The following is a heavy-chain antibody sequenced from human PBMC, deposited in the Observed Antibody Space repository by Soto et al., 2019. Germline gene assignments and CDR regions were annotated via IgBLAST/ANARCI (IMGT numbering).Heavy chain of an antibody. CDR2: INPSRGST. CDR3: ARGLWAVAGTGGDY. Sequence: APMKVSCQASGYPFTSYYIHWVRQAPGQRLSWMGRINPSRGSTSYAQKFEGRVTMTRDTSTSTVYMELSSLRSEDTAVYYCARGLWAVAGTGGDYWGQGTLVTVSS. D-gene: IGHD6-19*01. CDR1: GYPFTSYY. J-gene: IGHJ4*02. V-gene: IGHV1-46*01.